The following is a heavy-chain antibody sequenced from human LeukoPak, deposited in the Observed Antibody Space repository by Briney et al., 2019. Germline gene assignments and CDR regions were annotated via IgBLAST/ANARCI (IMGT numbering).Heavy chain of an antibody. CDR1: GDSVTFDDYF. Sequence: PSETLSLTCTVSGDSVTFDDYFWGWIRQPPGKRLEWIGTFYFGTTTYHNPSLRSRVTISVDASENQFSVSLNSVTAADTAVYFCVAGRHVRHVDFWGQGTLVTVSS. J-gene: IGHJ4*02. CDR2: FYFGTTT. CDR3: VAGRHVRHVDF. V-gene: IGHV4-39*01.